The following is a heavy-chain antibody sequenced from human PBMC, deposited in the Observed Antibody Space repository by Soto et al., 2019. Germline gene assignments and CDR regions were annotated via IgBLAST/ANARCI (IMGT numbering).Heavy chain of an antibody. CDR1: GFTVSSNY. Sequence: EVQLVESGGGLVQPGGSLRLSCAASGFTVSSNYMSWVRQAPGKGLEWVAVIYSGGSTYYADSVKGRFTISRDNSKHTLYLQMNSLRAEDTAVYYCARDRHYYDSSGYYGGWGQGTLVTVSS. D-gene: IGHD3-22*01. J-gene: IGHJ4*02. CDR3: ARDRHYYDSSGYYGG. CDR2: IYSGGST. V-gene: IGHV3-66*01.